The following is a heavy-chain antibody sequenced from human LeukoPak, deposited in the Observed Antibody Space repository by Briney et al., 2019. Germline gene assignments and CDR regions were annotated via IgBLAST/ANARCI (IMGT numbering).Heavy chain of an antibody. CDR3: ARWSGSGYYRLQYYDY. D-gene: IGHD3-22*01. J-gene: IGHJ4*02. CDR1: GGSISSGSYY. V-gene: IGHV4-61*02. Sequence: SETLSLTCTVSGGSISSGSYYWSWIRQPAGKGLEWIGRIYTSGSTNYNPSLKSRVTISVDTSKNQFSLKLSSVTAADTAVYYCARWSGSGYYRLQYYDYWGQGTLVTVSS. CDR2: IYTSGST.